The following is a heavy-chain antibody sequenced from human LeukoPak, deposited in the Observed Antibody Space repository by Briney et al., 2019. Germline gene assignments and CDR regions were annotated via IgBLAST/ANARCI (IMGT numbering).Heavy chain of an antibody. CDR3: ARKGDYGGNLDY. Sequence: PSETLSLTCAVSGXSISSGGDSWSWIRQPPGKGLEWIGYIYHSGSTYYNPSLKSRVTISVDRSKNQFSLKLSSVTAADTAVYYCARKGDYGGNLDYWGQGTLVTVSS. V-gene: IGHV4-30-2*01. CDR2: IYHSGST. CDR1: GXSISSGGDS. D-gene: IGHD4-23*01. J-gene: IGHJ4*02.